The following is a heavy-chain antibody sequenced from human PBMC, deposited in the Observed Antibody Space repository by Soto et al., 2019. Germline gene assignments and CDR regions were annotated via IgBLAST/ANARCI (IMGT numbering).Heavy chain of an antibody. CDR1: GGSISSSRYY. CDR2: IYYSGST. J-gene: IGHJ6*02. D-gene: IGHD5-18*01. Sequence: PWETLSLTCTVSGGSISSSRYYWGWIRQPPGKGLEWIGSIYYSGSTYYNPSLKSRVTISVDTSKNQFSLKLSSVTAADTAVYYCACIFSGGYGYGFYYYGMDVWGQGTTVTVSS. CDR3: ACIFSGGYGYGFYYYGMDV. V-gene: IGHV4-39*01.